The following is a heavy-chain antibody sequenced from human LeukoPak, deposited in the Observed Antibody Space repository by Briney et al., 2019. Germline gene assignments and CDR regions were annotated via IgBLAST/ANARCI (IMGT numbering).Heavy chain of an antibody. D-gene: IGHD3-22*01. CDR2: ISGSGGST. Sequence: PGGSLRLSCAASGFTFSSYGMSWVRQAPGKGLEWVSAISGSGGSTYYADSVKGRFTISRDNSKNTLYLQMNSLRAEDTAVYYCAKVGGITMIVVVITTGNWYFDLWGRGTLVTVSA. J-gene: IGHJ2*01. CDR3: AKVGGITMIVVVITTGNWYFDL. CDR1: GFTFSSYG. V-gene: IGHV3-23*01.